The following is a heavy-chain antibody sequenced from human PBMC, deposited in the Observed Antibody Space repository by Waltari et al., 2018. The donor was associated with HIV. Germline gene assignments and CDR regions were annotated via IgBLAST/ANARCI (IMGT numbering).Heavy chain of an antibody. D-gene: IGHD2-21*02. CDR1: GGSISSGSFY. CDR2: IYTSGST. V-gene: IGHV4-61*02. CDR3: VRAEGGNSGVHFDY. J-gene: IGHJ4*02. Sequence: QVQLQESGPGLVKPSQTLSLTCTVSGGSISSGSFYWNWIRQPAGKGLEWIGRIYTSGSTKYNPSLKSRVTISVDTSKNQFSLKLNSVTAADTAVYYCVRAEGGNSGVHFDYWGQGTLVTVSS.